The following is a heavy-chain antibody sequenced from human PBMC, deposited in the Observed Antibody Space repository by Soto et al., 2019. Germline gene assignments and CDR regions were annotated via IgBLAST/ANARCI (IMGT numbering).Heavy chain of an antibody. V-gene: IGHV3-23*01. D-gene: IGHD6-19*01. J-gene: IGHJ4*02. CDR1: GFTFSSYA. Sequence: EVQLLESGGGLVQPGGSLRLSCAASGFTFSSYAMSWVRQAPGKGLEWVSAISGSGGSTYYADSVKGRFTISRDNSKNTLYLQMNSLRAEDTAVYYCAKDSLAVACTGGITGNFAYWGQGTLVTVSS. CDR3: AKDSLAVACTGGITGNFAY. CDR2: ISGSGGST.